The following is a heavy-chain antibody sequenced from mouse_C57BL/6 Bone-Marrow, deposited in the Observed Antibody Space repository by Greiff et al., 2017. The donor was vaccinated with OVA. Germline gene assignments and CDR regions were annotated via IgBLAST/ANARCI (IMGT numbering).Heavy chain of an antibody. Sequence: EVQGVESGTVLARPGASVKMSCKTSGYTFTSYWMHWVKQRPGQGLEWIGDIYPGNSDTSYNQKFKGKAKLTAVTSASTAYMELSSLTNEDSAVYYCTKITTVDHYFDYWGQGTTLTVSS. CDR1: GYTFTSYW. V-gene: IGHV1-5*01. J-gene: IGHJ2*01. D-gene: IGHD1-1*01. CDR3: TKITTVDHYFDY. CDR2: IYPGNSDT.